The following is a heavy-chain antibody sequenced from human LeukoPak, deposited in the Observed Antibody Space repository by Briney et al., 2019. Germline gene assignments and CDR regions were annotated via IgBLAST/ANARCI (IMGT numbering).Heavy chain of an antibody. CDR2: IKQDGSEK. V-gene: IGHV3-7*01. CDR1: GFTFSSYW. Sequence: GGSLRLSCAASGFTFSSYWVSWVRQAPGKGLEWVANIKQDGSEKYYVDSVKGRFTISRDNAKNSLYLQMNSLRAEDTAVYYCARDGREGWFDPWGQGTLVTVSS. CDR3: ARDGREGWFDP. J-gene: IGHJ5*02. D-gene: IGHD2-15*01.